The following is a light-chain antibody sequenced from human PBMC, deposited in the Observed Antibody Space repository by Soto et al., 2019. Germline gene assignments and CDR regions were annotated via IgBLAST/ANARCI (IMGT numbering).Light chain of an antibody. Sequence: QSALTQPASVSGSPGQSITISCTGTSSDVGGYNYVSWYQQYPGKAPKLLIFDVSSRPSGISNRFSGSKSGNTASLTISGLQPEDEATYYCKSYTTTNPLFVFGTGTQLTVL. J-gene: IGLJ1*01. CDR2: DVS. V-gene: IGLV2-14*03. CDR1: SSDVGGYNY. CDR3: KSYTTTNPLFV.